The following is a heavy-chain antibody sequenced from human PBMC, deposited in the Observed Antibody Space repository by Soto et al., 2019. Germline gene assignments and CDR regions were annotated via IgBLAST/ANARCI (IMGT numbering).Heavy chain of an antibody. CDR1: GFIFSDYA. CDR3: ARPKFDCSATSCYFFPY. V-gene: IGHV3-30-3*01. CDR2: ISNDGSNK. Sequence: PGGSLRLSCAAFGFIFSDYAMHWVRQAPGKGLEWVAVISNDGSNKYYADSVKGRLTISRDNSQNMVYLQMNSLRPEDTALYYCARPKFDCSATSCYFFPYWGQGTRVTVSS. D-gene: IGHD2-2*01. J-gene: IGHJ4*02.